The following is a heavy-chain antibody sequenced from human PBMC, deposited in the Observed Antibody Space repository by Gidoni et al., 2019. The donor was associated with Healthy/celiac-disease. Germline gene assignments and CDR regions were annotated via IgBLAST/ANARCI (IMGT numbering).Heavy chain of an antibody. D-gene: IGHD2-15*01. Sequence: QVQLQESGPGLVKPSETLSLTCTVSGGSVSSGSYYWSWIRQPPGKGLEWIGYIYYSGSTNYNPSLKSRVTISVDTSKNQFSLKLSSVTAADTAVYYCARKCSGGSCYSAHEYYYGMDVWGQGTTVTVSS. V-gene: IGHV4-61*01. CDR1: GGSVSSGSYY. CDR2: IYYSGST. CDR3: ARKCSGGSCYSAHEYYYGMDV. J-gene: IGHJ6*02.